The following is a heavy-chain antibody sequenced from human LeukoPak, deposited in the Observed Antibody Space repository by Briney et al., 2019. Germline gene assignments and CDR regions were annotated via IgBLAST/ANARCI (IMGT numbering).Heavy chain of an antibody. CDR3: ATVRGYSYGYYFDY. Sequence: SVTVSCKVSVYTLTELSMHWVRQAPGKGLEWMGGFDPEDGETIYAQKFQGRVTMTEDTSTDTAYMELSSLRSEDTAVYYCATVRGYSYGYYFDYWGQGTLVTVSS. CDR2: FDPEDGET. CDR1: VYTLTELS. D-gene: IGHD5-18*01. J-gene: IGHJ4*02. V-gene: IGHV1-24*01.